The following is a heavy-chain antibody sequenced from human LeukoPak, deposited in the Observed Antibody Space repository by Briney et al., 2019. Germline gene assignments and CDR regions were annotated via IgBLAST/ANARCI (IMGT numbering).Heavy chain of an antibody. V-gene: IGHV3-30*04. J-gene: IGHJ4*02. Sequence: PGGSLRLSCAASGFTFSSYAMHWVRQAPGKGLEWVAVISYDGSNKYYADSVKGRFTISRDNSKNTLYLQMNSLRAEDTAVYYCARDLDIVVVPDAFDYWGQGTLVTVSS. CDR1: GFTFSSYA. CDR2: ISYDGSNK. CDR3: ARDLDIVVVPDAFDY. D-gene: IGHD2-2*01.